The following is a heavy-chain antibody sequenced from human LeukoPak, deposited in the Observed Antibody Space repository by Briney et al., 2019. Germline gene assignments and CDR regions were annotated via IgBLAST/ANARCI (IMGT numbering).Heavy chain of an antibody. V-gene: IGHV1-8*01. CDR2: MNPNSGNT. D-gene: IGHD2-15*01. J-gene: IGHJ4*02. CDR1: GYTFTSYD. Sequence: ASVTVSCKASGYTFTSYDINWVRQAPGQGLEWMGWMNPNSGNTGYAQKFQGRVTMTRNTSISTAYMELSSLRSEDTAVYYCAVHCSGGSCYSNFGYWGQGTLVTVSS. CDR3: AVHCSGGSCYSNFGY.